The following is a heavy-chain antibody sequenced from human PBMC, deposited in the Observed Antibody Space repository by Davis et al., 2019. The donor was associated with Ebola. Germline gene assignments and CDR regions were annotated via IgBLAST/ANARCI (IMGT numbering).Heavy chain of an antibody. CDR3: ASDFIVTEDY. V-gene: IGHV3-53*01. D-gene: IGHD5-18*01. Sequence: GGSLRLSCAASGFTVSSNYMSWVRQAPGKGLEWVSVIYSGGSTYYADSVKGRFTISRDNAKNSLYLQMNSLRAEDTAVYYCASDFIVTEDYWGQGTLVTVSS. CDR2: IYSGGST. CDR1: GFTVSSNY. J-gene: IGHJ4*02.